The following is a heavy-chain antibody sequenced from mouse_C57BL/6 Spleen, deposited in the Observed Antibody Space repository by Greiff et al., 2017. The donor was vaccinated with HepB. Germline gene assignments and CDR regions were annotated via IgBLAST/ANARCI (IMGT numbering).Heavy chain of an antibody. Sequence: VQLQQSGPELVKPGASVKISCKASGYAFSSSWMNWVKQRPGKGLEWIGRIYPGDGDTNYNGKFKGKATLTADKSSSTAYMQLSSLTSEDSAVYCCAREGYYSFDYWGQGTTLTVSS. V-gene: IGHV1-82*01. J-gene: IGHJ2*01. CDR3: AREGYYSFDY. D-gene: IGHD1-1*01. CDR1: GYAFSSSW. CDR2: IYPGDGDT.